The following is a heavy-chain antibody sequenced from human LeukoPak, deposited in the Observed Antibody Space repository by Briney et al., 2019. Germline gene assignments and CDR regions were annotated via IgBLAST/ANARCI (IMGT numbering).Heavy chain of an antibody. CDR3: ARGTDGYNSYYYYYYMDV. V-gene: IGHV4-34*01. J-gene: IGHJ6*03. CDR2: INHSGST. D-gene: IGHD5-24*01. CDR1: GGSFSGYY. Sequence: SETLSLTCAVYGGSFSGYYWSWIRQPPGKGLEWIGEINHSGSTNYNPSLKSRVTISVDTSKNQFSLKLISVTAADTAVYYCARGTDGYNSYYYYYYMDVWGKGTTVTISS.